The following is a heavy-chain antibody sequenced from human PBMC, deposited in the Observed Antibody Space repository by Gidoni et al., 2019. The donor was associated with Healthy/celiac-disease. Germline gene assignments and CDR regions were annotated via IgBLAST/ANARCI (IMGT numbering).Heavy chain of an antibody. CDR1: GGSISSGRYY. J-gene: IGHJ4*02. V-gene: IGHV4-61*02. Sequence: QVQLQESGPGLVKPSQTLSLTCTVSGGSISSGRYYWSWIRQPAGKGLEWIWRIYTSGSTNYNPSLKSRVTISVDTSKNQFSLKLSSVTAADTAVYYCARERFRDGYNQEYYFDYWGQGTLVTVSS. CDR2: IYTSGST. D-gene: IGHD5-12*01. CDR3: ARERFRDGYNQEYYFDY.